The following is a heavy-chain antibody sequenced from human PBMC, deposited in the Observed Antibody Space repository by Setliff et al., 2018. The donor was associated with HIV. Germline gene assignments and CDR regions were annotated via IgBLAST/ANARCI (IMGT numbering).Heavy chain of an antibody. Sequence: GGSLRLSCAASGFTFSRHNMNWVRQAPGKGLEWVSSIISGTGYIYYADSVKGRFTISRDNAKNSLYLQMNSLRAEDTAIYYCASSRPPDDSSGYLDHWGQGTLVTVSS. CDR3: ASSRPPDDSSGYLDH. CDR1: GFTFSRHN. V-gene: IGHV3-21*04. J-gene: IGHJ4*01. CDR2: IISGTGYI. D-gene: IGHD3-22*01.